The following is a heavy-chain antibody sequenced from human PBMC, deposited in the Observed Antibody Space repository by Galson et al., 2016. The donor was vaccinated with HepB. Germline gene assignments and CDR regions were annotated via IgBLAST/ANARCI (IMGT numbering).Heavy chain of an antibody. V-gene: IGHV1-69*13. J-gene: IGHJ5*02. CDR1: GGTFNSYG. CDR3: ARGGGYSYGRLGA. CDR2: IIPIFGST. Sequence: SVKVSCKASGGTFNSYGFFWVRQAPGQGLEWMGGIIPIFGSTYYAQKFQGRVTITADESTSTVYMALSGLRYDDTAVYHCARGGGYSYGRLGAWGQGTLVAVSS. D-gene: IGHD5-18*01.